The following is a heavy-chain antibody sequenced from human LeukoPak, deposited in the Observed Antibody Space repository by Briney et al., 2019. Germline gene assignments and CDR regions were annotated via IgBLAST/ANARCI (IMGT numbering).Heavy chain of an antibody. CDR1: GGTFSSYA. CDR2: IIPIFGTA. J-gene: IGHJ6*02. CDR3: ARGPPGYCSGGSCYFEGYYYGMDI. D-gene: IGHD2-15*01. V-gene: IGHV1-69*01. Sequence: GSSVTVSCTASGGTFSSYAISWVRQAPGQGLEWMGGIIPIFGTANYAQKFQGRVTITADESTSTAYMELSSLRSEDTAVYYCARGPPGYCSGGSCYFEGYYYGMDIWGQGTTVTVSS.